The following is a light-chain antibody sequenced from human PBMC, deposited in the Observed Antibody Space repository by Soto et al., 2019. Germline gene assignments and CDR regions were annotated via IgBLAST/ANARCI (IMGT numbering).Light chain of an antibody. Sequence: QSVLTQPASVSGSPGQSITISCTGTSSDVGAYNLVSWYQHHPDKAPKLMISEVSNRPSGVSDRFSGSKFGNTASLTISGLQAEDEADYYCASLTTTNFVFGTGTKVTVL. CDR1: SSDVGAYNL. CDR3: ASLTTTNFV. CDR2: EVS. J-gene: IGLJ1*01. V-gene: IGLV2-14*01.